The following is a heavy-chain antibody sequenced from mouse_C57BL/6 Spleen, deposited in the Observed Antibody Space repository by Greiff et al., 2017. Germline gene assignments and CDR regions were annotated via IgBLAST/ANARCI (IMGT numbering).Heavy chain of an antibody. J-gene: IGHJ4*01. CDR1: GYTFTSYW. Sequence: QVQLQQPGAELVKPGASVKMSCKASGYTFTSYWITWVKQRPGQGLEWIGDIYPGSGSTNYNEKFKSKATLTVDTSSSTAYMQLSSLTSEDSAVYYCAGYGSSFPSHAMDYWGQGTSVTVSS. CDR3: AGYGSSFPSHAMDY. CDR2: IYPGSGST. D-gene: IGHD1-1*01. V-gene: IGHV1-55*01.